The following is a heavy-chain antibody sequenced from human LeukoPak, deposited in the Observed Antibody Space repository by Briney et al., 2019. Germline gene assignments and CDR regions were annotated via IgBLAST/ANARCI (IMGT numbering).Heavy chain of an antibody. CDR1: GGSISSYY. D-gene: IGHD3-22*01. V-gene: IGHV4-59*01. CDR2: IYYSGST. Sequence: SETLSLPCTVSGGSISSYYWSWIRQPPGKGLEWFGYIYYSGSTNYNPSLKSRVTISVDTSKNQFSLKLSSVTAADTAVHYCAREGVLNPYYYEDAFDIWGQGTMVTVSS. J-gene: IGHJ3*02. CDR3: AREGVLNPYYYEDAFDI.